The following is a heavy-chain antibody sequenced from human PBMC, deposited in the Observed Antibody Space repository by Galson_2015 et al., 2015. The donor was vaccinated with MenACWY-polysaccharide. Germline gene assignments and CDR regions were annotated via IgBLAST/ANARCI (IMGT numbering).Heavy chain of an antibody. CDR2: IYYSGIT. J-gene: IGHJ4*02. V-gene: IGHV4-39*02. D-gene: IGHD5-24*01. CDR3: AREIGARNGYNF. Sequence: ETLSLTCTVSGGSISSCSYYWGWIRQPPGQGLEWIGSIYYSGITHYNPSLKSRVTISVDTSRNQFFLKLSSVAAADTAVYYCAREIGARNGYNFWGQGTLVTVSS. CDR1: GGSISSCSYY.